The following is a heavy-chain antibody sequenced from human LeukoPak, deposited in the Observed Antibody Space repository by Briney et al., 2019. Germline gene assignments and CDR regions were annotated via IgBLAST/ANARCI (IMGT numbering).Heavy chain of an antibody. D-gene: IGHD6-6*01. J-gene: IGHJ4*02. Sequence: ETLSLTCAVYGGSFSAYYWSWFRQPPGKGLEWTGQLNLIGSTYYNQSLRSRVTISLETSQKNFSLQLSTVTAADTAVYYCARGGVGVLAARPRGMDYWGQGTLVTVSS. V-gene: IGHV4-34*01. CDR3: ARGGVGVLAARPRGMDY. CDR2: LNLIGST. CDR1: GGSFSAYY.